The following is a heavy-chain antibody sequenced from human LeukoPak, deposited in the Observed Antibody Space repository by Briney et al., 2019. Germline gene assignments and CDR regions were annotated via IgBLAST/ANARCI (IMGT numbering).Heavy chain of an antibody. CDR3: VSDDYGADY. D-gene: IGHD4-17*01. V-gene: IGHV4-39*07. J-gene: IGHJ4*02. CDR1: GGSISSSSYY. Sequence: SETLSLTCTVSGGSISSSSYYWGWIRQPPGKGLEWIGSIYYSGSTYYDPSLKSRVTISVDTSKNQFSLKLSSVTAADTAVYYCVSDDYGADYWGQGTLVTVSS. CDR2: IYYSGST.